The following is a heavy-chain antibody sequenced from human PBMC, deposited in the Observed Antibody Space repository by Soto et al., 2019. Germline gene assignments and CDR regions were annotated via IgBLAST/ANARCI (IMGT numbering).Heavy chain of an antibody. V-gene: IGHV3-23*01. CDR1: GFTFTDYA. D-gene: IGHD6-13*01. J-gene: IGHJ4*02. Sequence: EVQLLESGGGLVQPGGSLRLTCAASGFTFTDYAMSWVRQAPGKGLEWVSVISSTGGSTYYSDSVKGRFTISRDDSTNTVSLLMNSLRAEDTAVYYCSKQRVGSSWYRDFGSWGQGTLVTVSS. CDR3: SKQRVGSSWYRDFGS. CDR2: ISSTGGST.